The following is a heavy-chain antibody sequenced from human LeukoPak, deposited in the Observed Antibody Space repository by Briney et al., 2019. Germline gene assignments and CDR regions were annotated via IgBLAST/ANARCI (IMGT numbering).Heavy chain of an antibody. D-gene: IGHD4-17*01. V-gene: IGHV1-18*01. J-gene: IGHJ4*02. CDR3: ARVLRGYGDYPLDY. CDR2: ISAYNGNT. Sequence: ASVKVSCKASGYTFTSYGISWVRQAPGQGLEWMGWISAYNGNTNYAQKLQGRVTMTTDTSTSTAYMELRSLRSDDTAVYYCARVLRGYGDYPLDYWGQGTLVTVSS. CDR1: GYTFTSYG.